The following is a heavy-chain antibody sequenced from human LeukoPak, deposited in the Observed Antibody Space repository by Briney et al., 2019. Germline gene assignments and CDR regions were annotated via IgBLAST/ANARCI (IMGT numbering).Heavy chain of an antibody. D-gene: IGHD3-22*01. CDR1: GGSISSGDYY. CDR3: ARPYYYDSRIDP. Sequence: SETLSLTCTVSGGSISSGDYYWSWIRQPPGKGLEWIAYMYYSGSTYYNPSLKSRVTMSADTYKNQLSLKLSSVTAADTAVYYCARPYYYDSRIDPWGQGILVTVSS. CDR2: MYYSGST. J-gene: IGHJ5*02. V-gene: IGHV4-30-4*01.